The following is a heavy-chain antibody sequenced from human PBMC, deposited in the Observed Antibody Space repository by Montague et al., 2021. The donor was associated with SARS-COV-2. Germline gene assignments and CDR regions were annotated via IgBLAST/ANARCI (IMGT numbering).Heavy chain of an antibody. V-gene: IGHV4-34*01. CDR3: ARGASGY. J-gene: IGHJ4*02. Sequence: SETLSLTCAVYGGSFSTDRWSWNWKSPWTGLERKWQGNHCGSTKHNPTLNSRVTISIDTAKKQISLTLTSVTAADTAVYYCARGASGYWGQGTLVTVSS. CDR1: GGSFSTDR. D-gene: IGHD1-1*01. CDR2: GNHCGST.